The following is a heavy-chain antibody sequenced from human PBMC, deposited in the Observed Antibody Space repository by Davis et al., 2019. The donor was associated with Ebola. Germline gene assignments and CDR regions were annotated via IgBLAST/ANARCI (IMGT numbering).Heavy chain of an antibody. CDR1: GFTFSDYY. CDR2: ISSSGSTI. V-gene: IGHV3-11*04. D-gene: IGHD4-17*01. J-gene: IGHJ4*02. CDR3: SRGGAVKFDY. Sequence: GESLKISCAASGFTFSDYYMSWIRQAPGKGLEWVSYISSSGSTIYYADSVKGRSTISRDNTKNSLYLQMNSLRDEDTALYYCSRGGAVKFDYWGQGTLVTVSS.